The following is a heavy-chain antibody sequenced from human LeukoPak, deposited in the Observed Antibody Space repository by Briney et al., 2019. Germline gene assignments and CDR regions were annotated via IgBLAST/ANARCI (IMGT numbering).Heavy chain of an antibody. Sequence: RTGGSLRLSCAASGFTFSKYAMRWVRQAPGKGLVWVSTISGGGITTYYADSAKGRFTISRDNSKNTMFLQMNSLRADDTAVYYCPRQSYASGGNPFDYWGQGILVTVSS. CDR1: GFTFSKYA. J-gene: IGHJ4*02. CDR3: PRQSYASGGNPFDY. V-gene: IGHV3-23*01. CDR2: ISGGGITT. D-gene: IGHD6-19*01.